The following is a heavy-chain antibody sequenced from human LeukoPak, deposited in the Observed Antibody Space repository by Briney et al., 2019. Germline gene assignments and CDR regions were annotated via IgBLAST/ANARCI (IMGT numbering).Heavy chain of an antibody. J-gene: IGHJ3*01. Sequence: SETLSLTCTVSGSMYNYYWSWIRQPPGKGLEWIGYIHYNGITNYNPSLKSRVTMSLDTSKNQVSLKLSSVTAADTAVYYCAKVRYPNYDLVIGYDAFDVWGQGTRVTVSS. CDR3: AKVRYPNYDLVIGYDAFDV. CDR2: IHYNGIT. D-gene: IGHD3-3*01. CDR1: GSMYNYY. V-gene: IGHV4-59*01.